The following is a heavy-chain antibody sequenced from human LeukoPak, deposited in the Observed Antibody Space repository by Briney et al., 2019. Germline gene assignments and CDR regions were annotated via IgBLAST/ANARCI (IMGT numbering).Heavy chain of an antibody. Sequence: GGSLRLSCAASGFTFDDYTMHWVRHPPGKGLEWVSLINWDGGSTYYADSVMGRFTISRDNSKNSLYLQMNSLKTEDTALYYCARGGAYCGGECFDYWGQGTLVTVSS. CDR3: ARGGAYCGGECFDY. CDR1: GFTFDDYT. D-gene: IGHD2-21*01. J-gene: IGHJ4*02. CDR2: INWDGGST. V-gene: IGHV3-43*01.